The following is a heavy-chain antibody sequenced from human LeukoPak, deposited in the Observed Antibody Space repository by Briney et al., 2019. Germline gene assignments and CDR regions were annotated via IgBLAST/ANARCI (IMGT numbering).Heavy chain of an antibody. CDR3: ARRGYYYDSSHYYYFDY. V-gene: IGHV4-59*08. J-gene: IGHJ4*02. CDR2: IYHSGST. CDR1: GGSFSGYY. Sequence: SETLSLTCAVYGGSFSGYYWSWIRQPPGKGLEWIGSIYHSGSTNDNPSLKSRVTTSVDTSKNQFSLKLSSVTAADTAVYYCARRGYYYDSSHYYYFDYWGQGTLVTVSS. D-gene: IGHD3-22*01.